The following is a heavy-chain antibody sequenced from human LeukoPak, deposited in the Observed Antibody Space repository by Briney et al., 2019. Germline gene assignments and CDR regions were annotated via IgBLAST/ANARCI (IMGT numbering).Heavy chain of an antibody. Sequence: PGGSLRLSCAASGFTFRNYGMHWVRQAPGKGLEWVANIWYDGSKNYYADSVKGRFTISRDNFNNMLYLQMNSLRAEDTALYYCARAPYTTGRYFYFDSWGQGTLVTVSS. J-gene: IGHJ4*02. CDR3: ARAPYTTGRYFYFDS. D-gene: IGHD6-19*01. V-gene: IGHV3-33*01. CDR1: GFTFRNYG. CDR2: IWYDGSKN.